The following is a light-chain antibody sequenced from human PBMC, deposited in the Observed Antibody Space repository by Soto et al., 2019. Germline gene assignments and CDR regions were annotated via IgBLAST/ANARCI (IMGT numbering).Light chain of an antibody. J-gene: IGKJ5*01. CDR1: QTVSSTF. CDR2: GVS. CDR3: KKYNDWTRT. Sequence: EIVLTQSPGTLSLSPGERPTLSCRASQTVSSTFLAWYQQKPGQAPRLLIYGVSNRATGIKDRFSGSGSGTDFTLTIKRMETEELAVYVCKKYNDWTRTVGQGQRREIK. V-gene: IGKV3-20*01.